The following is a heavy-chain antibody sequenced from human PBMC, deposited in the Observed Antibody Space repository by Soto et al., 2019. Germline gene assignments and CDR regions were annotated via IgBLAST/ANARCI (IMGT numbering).Heavy chain of an antibody. CDR3: ARDLTRVGSGRAVAGHDAFDI. Sequence: QVQLVQSGAEVKKPGASVKVSCKASGYTFTGYYMHWVRQAPGQGLEWMGWINPNSGGTNYAQKFQGWVTMTRDTCISTAYMELSRLRSDGTAVYYCARDLTRVGSGRAVAGHDAFDIWGRGTMVTVSS. V-gene: IGHV1-2*04. CDR1: GYTFTGYY. D-gene: IGHD6-19*01. CDR2: INPNSGGT. J-gene: IGHJ3*02.